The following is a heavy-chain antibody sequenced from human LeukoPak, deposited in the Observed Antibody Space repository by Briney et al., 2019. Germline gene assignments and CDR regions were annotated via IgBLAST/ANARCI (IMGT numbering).Heavy chain of an antibody. J-gene: IGHJ3*02. V-gene: IGHV3-30*04. CDR2: ISYDGSNK. CDR1: GFTFSSYA. CDR3: XXXXXXXFYRGDAFDI. Sequence: PGRSLRLSCAASGFTFSSYAMHWVRQAPGKGLEWVAVISYDGSNKYYADSVKGRFTISRDNSKNTLYLQMNSLRAEDTAVYYXXXXXXXXFYRGDAFDIWGQGTMVTVSS.